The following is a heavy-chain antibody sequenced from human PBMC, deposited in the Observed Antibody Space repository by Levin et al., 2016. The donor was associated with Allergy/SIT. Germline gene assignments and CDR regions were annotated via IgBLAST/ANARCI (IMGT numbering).Heavy chain of an antibody. J-gene: IGHJ2*01. Sequence: WIRQPPGKGLEWIGYIYYSGSTNYNPSLKSRVTISVDTSKNQFSLKLSSVTAADTAVYYCARDLTMVRGVTSYFDLWGRGTLVPSPQ. CDR2: IYYSGST. V-gene: IGHV4-59*01. D-gene: IGHD3-10*01. CDR3: ARDLTMVRGVTSYFDL.